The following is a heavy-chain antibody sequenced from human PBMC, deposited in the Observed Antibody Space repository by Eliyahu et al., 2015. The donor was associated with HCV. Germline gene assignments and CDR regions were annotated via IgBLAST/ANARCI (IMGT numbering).Heavy chain of an antibody. CDR1: GYTFTSYG. J-gene: IGHJ3*02. CDR2: ISAYNGNS. Sequence: QVQLVQSGAEVKKPGASVKVSCKASGYTFTSYGISWVRQAPGQGLEWMGWISAYNGNSNYAQKLQGRVTVTTDTSTSTAYMELRSLRSDDTAVYYCARDRTRFLEWFDAFDIWGQGTMVTVSS. D-gene: IGHD3-3*01. V-gene: IGHV1-18*01. CDR3: ARDRTRFLEWFDAFDI.